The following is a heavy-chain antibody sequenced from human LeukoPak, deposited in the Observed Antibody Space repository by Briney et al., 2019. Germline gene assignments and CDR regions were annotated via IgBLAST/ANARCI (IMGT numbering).Heavy chain of an antibody. V-gene: IGHV3-48*04. CDR1: GFTFSNFN. CDR2: ISSSCSTI. CDR3: ATPLDYYDTSDSHQGGD. Sequence: GGSLRLSCAASGFTFSNFNMNWVRQAPGKGLEWISYISSSCSTIYYADSVKGRFTISRDNAKNSLYLQMNSLRAEDTAVYYCATPLDYYDTSDSHQGGDWGQGTLVTVSS. D-gene: IGHD3-22*01. J-gene: IGHJ4*02.